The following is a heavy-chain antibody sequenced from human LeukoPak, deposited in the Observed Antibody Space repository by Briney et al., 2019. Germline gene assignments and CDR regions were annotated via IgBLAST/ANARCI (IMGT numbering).Heavy chain of an antibody. Sequence: GGSLGLSCAASGFTFTSYAMGWVRQAPGKGLEWVSGISAGGGGTYYADSVKGRFTISRDNSKSTLYLQMNSLRAEDTAIYYCAKDLRSGSNYGFFDYWGQGTLVTVSS. J-gene: IGHJ4*02. CDR2: ISAGGGGT. V-gene: IGHV3-23*01. D-gene: IGHD3-10*01. CDR3: AKDLRSGSNYGFFDY. CDR1: GFTFTSYA.